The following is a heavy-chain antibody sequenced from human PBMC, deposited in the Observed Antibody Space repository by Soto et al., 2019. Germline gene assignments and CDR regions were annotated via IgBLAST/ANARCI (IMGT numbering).Heavy chain of an antibody. D-gene: IGHD3-3*01. J-gene: IGHJ5*01. CDR2: MNPNSGNT. CDR3: ARGLRITIFGRRNWFAS. CDR1: GYTFTSYD. Sequence: GASVKVSCKASGYTFTSYDINWVRQATGQGLEWMGWMNPNSGNTGYAQKFQGRVTMTRNTSISTAYMELSSLRSEDTAVYYCARGLRITIFGRRNWFASWGQGTLVPVAS. V-gene: IGHV1-8*01.